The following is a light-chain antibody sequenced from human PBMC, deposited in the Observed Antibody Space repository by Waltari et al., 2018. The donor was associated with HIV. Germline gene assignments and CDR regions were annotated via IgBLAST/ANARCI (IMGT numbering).Light chain of an antibody. J-gene: IGLJ3*02. CDR3: ASWDDSLNGPWV. V-gene: IGLV1-44*01. CDR2: STK. CDR1: SSNIGSTT. Sequence: QSVLTQPPSASGTPGQRVTISCSGSSSNIGSTTVNWYQQLPGTAPKLLIYSTKQRPARGPDRVSGAKAGTSAALAISGLQSEDEADYYCASWDDSLNGPWVFGGGTKLTVL.